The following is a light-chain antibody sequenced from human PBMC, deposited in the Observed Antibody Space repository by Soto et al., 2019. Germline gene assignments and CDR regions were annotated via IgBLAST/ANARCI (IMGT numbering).Light chain of an antibody. Sequence: EIVLTKSPGTLSLSPGERATLSCRASQSVSSSYLAWYQQKPGQAPRLLIYGASSRATGIPDRFSGSGSGTDFALTISRVEPEDFAVYYYQQYGIAPSFGQGTKVEIK. V-gene: IGKV3-20*01. CDR1: QSVSSSY. CDR2: GAS. J-gene: IGKJ1*01. CDR3: QQYGIAPS.